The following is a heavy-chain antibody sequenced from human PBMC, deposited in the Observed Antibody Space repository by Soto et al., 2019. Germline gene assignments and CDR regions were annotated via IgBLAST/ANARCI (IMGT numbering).Heavy chain of an antibody. CDR1: GFSLSTSGVG. CDR3: AHWSISADLGELSGYFDY. Sequence: QITLKESGPTLVKPTQTLTLTCTFSGFSLSTSGVGVGWIRQPPGKALEWLALIYWDDDKRYSPSLKSRLTITKDTSKNQVVLTMTNMDPVDTATYYCAHWSISADLGELSGYFDYWGQGTLVTVSS. D-gene: IGHD3-16*02. V-gene: IGHV2-5*02. J-gene: IGHJ4*02. CDR2: IYWDDDK.